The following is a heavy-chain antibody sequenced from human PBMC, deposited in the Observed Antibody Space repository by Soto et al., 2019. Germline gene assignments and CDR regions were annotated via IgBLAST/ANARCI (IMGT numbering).Heavy chain of an antibody. CDR3: AKASLGDSSSCDY. CDR2: ISYDGSNK. J-gene: IGHJ4*02. CDR1: GFTFSSYG. D-gene: IGHD6-13*01. V-gene: IGHV3-30*18. Sequence: GGSLRLSCAASGFTFSSYGMHWVRQAPGKGLEWVAVISYDGSNKYYADSVKGRLTISRDNSKNTLYPQMNSLRAEDTAVYYCAKASLGDSSSCDYWGQGTLVTVSS.